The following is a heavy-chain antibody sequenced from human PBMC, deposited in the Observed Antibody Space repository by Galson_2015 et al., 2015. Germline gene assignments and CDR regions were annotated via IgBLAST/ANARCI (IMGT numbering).Heavy chain of an antibody. Sequence: SVKVSCKVSGYTLTELSMHWVRQAPGKGLEWMGGFDPEDGETIYAQKFQGRVTMTEDTSTDTAYMELSSLRSEDTAVYYCATDHNQGGTTAHYYYGMDVWGQGTLVTVSS. CDR3: ATDHNQGGTTAHYYYGMDV. CDR2: FDPEDGET. V-gene: IGHV1-24*01. J-gene: IGHJ6*02. CDR1: GYTLTELS. D-gene: IGHD1-1*01.